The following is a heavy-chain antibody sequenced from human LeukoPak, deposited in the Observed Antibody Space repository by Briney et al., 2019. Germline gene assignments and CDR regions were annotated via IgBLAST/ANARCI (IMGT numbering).Heavy chain of an antibody. CDR2: IYTSGST. CDR3: ASEIVGARREYYGMDV. V-gene: IGHV4-4*07. D-gene: IGHD1-26*01. CDR1: GGSISSYY. Sequence: SETLSLTCTVSGGSISSYYWSWIRQPAGKGLEWIGRIYTSGSTNYNPSLKSRVPMSVDTSKNQFSLKLSSVTAADTAVYYCASEIVGARREYYGMDVWGQGTTVTVSS. J-gene: IGHJ6*02.